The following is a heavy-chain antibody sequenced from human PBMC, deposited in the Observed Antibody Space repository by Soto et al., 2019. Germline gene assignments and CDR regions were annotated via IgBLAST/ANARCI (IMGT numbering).Heavy chain of an antibody. CDR3: AKDRAVWYYGSGSYDYYHGMDV. CDR1: GFTFSSYG. J-gene: IGHJ6*02. D-gene: IGHD3-10*01. Sequence: GGSLRLSCAASGFTFSSYGMHWVRQAPGKGLEWVAVISYDGSNKYYADSVKGRFTISRYNSKNTLYLQMNSLRAEDTAVYYFAKDRAVWYYGSGSYDYYHGMDVWGQGTTVTVSS. CDR2: ISYDGSNK. V-gene: IGHV3-30*18.